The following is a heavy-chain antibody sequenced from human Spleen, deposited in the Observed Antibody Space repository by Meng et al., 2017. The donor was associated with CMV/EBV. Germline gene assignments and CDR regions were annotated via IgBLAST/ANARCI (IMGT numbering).Heavy chain of an antibody. CDR2: INHSGST. CDR1: FSNYS. Sequence: FSNYSRSWVRQAPGKGLKWIGEINHSGSTNYNPSLKSRVTISVDTSKNQFSLKLSSVTAADTAVYYCARELVKGYYYFDYWGQGTLVTVSS. CDR3: ARELVKGYYYFDY. V-gene: IGHV4-34*01. J-gene: IGHJ4*02. D-gene: IGHD5-18*01.